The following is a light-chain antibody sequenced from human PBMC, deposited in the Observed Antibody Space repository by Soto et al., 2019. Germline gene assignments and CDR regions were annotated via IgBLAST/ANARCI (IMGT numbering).Light chain of an antibody. CDR1: QSVSSY. Sequence: EIVLTQSPATLSLSPGERATLSCRASQSVSSYLAWYQQKPGQAPRLLIYDASSRATGIPARFSGRGSGTDFTLTISSLEPEDFAVYYCQQRSIWPRTFGQGTKVEIK. CDR2: DAS. CDR3: QQRSIWPRT. V-gene: IGKV3-11*01. J-gene: IGKJ1*01.